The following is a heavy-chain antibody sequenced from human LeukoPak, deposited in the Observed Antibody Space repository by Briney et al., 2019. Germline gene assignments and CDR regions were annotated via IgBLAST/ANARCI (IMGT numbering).Heavy chain of an antibody. CDR1: GYTFTGYY. V-gene: IGHV1-69*04. Sequence: SVKVSCKASGYTFTGYYMHWVRQAPGQGLEWMGRIIPILGIANYAQKFQGRVTITADKSTSTAYMELSSLRSEDTAVYYCAREYCSGGSCYSALWNYWGQGTLVTVPS. J-gene: IGHJ4*02. CDR2: IIPILGIA. D-gene: IGHD2-15*01. CDR3: AREYCSGGSCYSALWNY.